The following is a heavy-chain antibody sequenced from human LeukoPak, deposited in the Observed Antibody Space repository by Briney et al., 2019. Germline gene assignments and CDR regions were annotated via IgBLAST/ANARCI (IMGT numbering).Heavy chain of an antibody. CDR2: ISSSSSTI. CDR1: GFTFSSYS. J-gene: IGHJ4*02. CDR3: ARDRGQVQFDY. V-gene: IGHV3-48*04. Sequence: GGSLRLSCAASGFTFSSYSMNWVRQAPGKGLEWVSYISSSSSTIYYADSVKGRFTISRDNAKNSLYLQMNSLRAGDTALYYCARDRGQVQFDYWGQGTLVTVSS. D-gene: IGHD1-1*01.